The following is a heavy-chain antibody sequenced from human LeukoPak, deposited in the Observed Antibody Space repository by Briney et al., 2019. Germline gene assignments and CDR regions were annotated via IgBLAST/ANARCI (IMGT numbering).Heavy chain of an antibody. V-gene: IGHV1-2*02. CDR2: INPNSGDT. D-gene: IGHD6-6*01. Sequence: ASVKVSCKASGYTFTSYDINWVRQAPGQGLEWMGWINPNSGDTNYAQKFQGRVTMTRDTSITTGYMELTTLRSDGTAVYFCARGDLVRGYYYMDVWGKGTTVTVSS. J-gene: IGHJ6*03. CDR1: GYTFTSYD. CDR3: ARGDLVRGYYYMDV.